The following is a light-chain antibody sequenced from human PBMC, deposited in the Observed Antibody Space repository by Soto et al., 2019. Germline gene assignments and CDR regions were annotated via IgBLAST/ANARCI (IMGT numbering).Light chain of an antibody. Sequence: QSVVTQPPSASGTPGQRVTISCSGSSSNIGNNTVNWYQQLPGTAPKLLIYSNNQRPSGVPDRFSGSKSGTSASLAISGLHSEDEADYYCAAWGDSLSGRVFGGGTKLTVL. CDR3: AAWGDSLSGRV. V-gene: IGLV1-44*01. CDR2: SNN. J-gene: IGLJ3*02. CDR1: SSNIGNNT.